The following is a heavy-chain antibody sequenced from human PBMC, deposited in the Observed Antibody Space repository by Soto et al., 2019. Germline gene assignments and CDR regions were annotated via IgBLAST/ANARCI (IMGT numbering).Heavy chain of an antibody. CDR3: ARPGPNSSGWYEDAFDI. CDR1: GYSFSSYW. CDR2: IYPGDSDT. J-gene: IGHJ3*02. V-gene: IGHV5-51*01. Sequence: GESLKSSCKGSGYSFSSYWIGWVRQMPGKGLEWMGIIYPGDSDTRYSPSFQGQVTISADKSISTAYLQWSSLKASDTAMYYCARPGPNSSGWYEDAFDIWGQGTMVTVSS. D-gene: IGHD6-19*01.